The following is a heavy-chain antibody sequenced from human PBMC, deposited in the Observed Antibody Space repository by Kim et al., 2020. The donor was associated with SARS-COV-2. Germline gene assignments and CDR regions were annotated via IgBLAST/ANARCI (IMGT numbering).Heavy chain of an antibody. CDR1: GFAFDEYA. V-gene: IGHV3-43*02. Sequence: GGSPRLSCATSGFAFDEYAMHWFRQAPGKGLEWVSLISGEGGKTSYADSVKGRFTISRDNTKNSLYLQMDSLRTEDSALYYCAKDDGVAAVLGQYAFECWGRGTLVAVSS. CDR2: ISGEGGKT. CDR3: AKDDGVAAVLGQYAFEC. J-gene: IGHJ4*02. D-gene: IGHD2-15*01.